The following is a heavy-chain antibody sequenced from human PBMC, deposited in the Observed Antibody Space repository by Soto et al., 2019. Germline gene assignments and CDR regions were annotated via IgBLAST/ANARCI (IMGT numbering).Heavy chain of an antibody. Sequence: QVKLVQSGAEVKKPGASVKVSCKASGYTFTSYGISWVRQAPGQGLEWMGWISAYNGNTNYAQKLQGRVTMTTDTSTSTAYMELRSLRSDDTAVYYCEILTTVVTPYYFDYWGQGTLVTVSS. CDR2: ISAYNGNT. D-gene: IGHD4-17*01. V-gene: IGHV1-18*01. CDR3: EILTTVVTPYYFDY. J-gene: IGHJ4*02. CDR1: GYTFTSYG.